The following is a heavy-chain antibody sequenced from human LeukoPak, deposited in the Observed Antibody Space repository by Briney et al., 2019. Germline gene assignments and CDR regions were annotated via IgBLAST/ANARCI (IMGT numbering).Heavy chain of an antibody. J-gene: IGHJ4*02. D-gene: IGHD3-10*01. V-gene: IGHV4-30-4*01. CDR2: IYYSGST. Sequence: SETLSLTCTVSGGSISSGDYYWSWIRQPPGKGLEWIGYIYYSGSTYYNPSLKSRVTISVDTSKNQFSLKLSSVTAADTAVYYCAREGRNMVRGVPFDYWGQGTLVTVSS. CDR3: AREGRNMVRGVPFDY. CDR1: GGSISSGDYY.